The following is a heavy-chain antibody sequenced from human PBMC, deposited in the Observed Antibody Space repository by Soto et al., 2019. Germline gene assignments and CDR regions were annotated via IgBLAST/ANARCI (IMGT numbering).Heavy chain of an antibody. CDR2: IYYSGST. Sequence: QVQLQESGPGLVKPSQTLSLTCTVSGGSISSGGYYWSWIRQHPGKGLAWIGYIYYSGSTYYNPSLKSRVTISIDTSENQFSLKLSSVTAADTAVYYCARVGCYDGSGYNAFVIWGQGTMVTVSS. CDR1: GGSISSGGYY. CDR3: ARVGCYDGSGYNAFVI. D-gene: IGHD3-22*01. J-gene: IGHJ3*02. V-gene: IGHV4-31*03.